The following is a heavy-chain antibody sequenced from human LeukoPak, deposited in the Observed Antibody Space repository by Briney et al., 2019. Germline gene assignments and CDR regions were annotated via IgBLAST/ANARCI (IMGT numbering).Heavy chain of an antibody. CDR1: GYTFTGYY. V-gene: IGHV1-2*02. CDR2: INPNSGGT. Sequence: ASVKVSCKASGYTFTGYYMHWVRQAPGQGLEWMGWINPNSGGTNYAQKFQGRVTMTRDTSISTAYMELRSLRSDDTAVYYCASAATYYYDSSGYPEFDIWGQGTMVTVSS. J-gene: IGHJ3*02. D-gene: IGHD3-22*01. CDR3: ASAATYYYDSSGYPEFDI.